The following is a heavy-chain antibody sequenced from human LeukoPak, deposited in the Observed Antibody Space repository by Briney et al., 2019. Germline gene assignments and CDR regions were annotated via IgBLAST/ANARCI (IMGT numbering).Heavy chain of an antibody. CDR3: AKETSITGAGDF. V-gene: IGHV3-23*01. J-gene: IGHJ4*02. CDR2: ISGSGGST. CDR1: RFTFSSYA. Sequence: PGGSLRLSCAASRFTFSSYAMSWVRQAPGKGLEWVSAISGSGGSTYYADSVKGRFIISRDNSKNTLYLQMHSLRAEDTAVYYCAKETSITGAGDFWGQGALVTVSS. D-gene: IGHD1-20*01.